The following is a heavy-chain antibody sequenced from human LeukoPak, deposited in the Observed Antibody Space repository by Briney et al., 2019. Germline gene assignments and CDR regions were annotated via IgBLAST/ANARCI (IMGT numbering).Heavy chain of an antibody. CDR1: GFTVSSNY. CDR3: ARAPGIAVAGHPYYYYYGMDV. V-gene: IGHV3-66*01. Sequence: GRSLRLSCAASGFTVSSNYMSWVRQAPGKGLEWVSVIYSGGSTYYADSVKGRFTISRDNSKNTLYLQMNSLRAEDTAVYYCARAPGIAVAGHPYYYYYGMDVWGQGTTVTVSS. J-gene: IGHJ6*02. D-gene: IGHD6-19*01. CDR2: IYSGGST.